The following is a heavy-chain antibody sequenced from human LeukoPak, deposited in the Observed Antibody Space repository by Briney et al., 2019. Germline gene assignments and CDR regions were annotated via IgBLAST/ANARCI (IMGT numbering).Heavy chain of an antibody. J-gene: IGHJ6*03. D-gene: IGHD3-16*01. Sequence: SETLSLTCTVSGGSISSGGYYWSWIRQPPGKGLEWIGYIYHSGSTYYNPSLKSRVTISVDRSKNQFSLKLSSVTAADTAVYYCARDMWGAYYSYMDVWDKGTTVTVSS. V-gene: IGHV4-30-2*01. CDR3: ARDMWGAYYSYMDV. CDR2: IYHSGST. CDR1: GGSISSGGYY.